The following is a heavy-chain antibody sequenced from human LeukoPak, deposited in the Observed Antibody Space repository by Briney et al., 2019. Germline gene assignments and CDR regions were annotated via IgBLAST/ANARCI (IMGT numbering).Heavy chain of an antibody. D-gene: IGHD3-3*01. Sequence: GGSLRLSCAASGFTFSSYGMHWVRQAPGKGLEWVAFIRYDGSNKYYADSVKGRFTISRDNSKNTLYLQMNSLRAEDTAVYYCGNTYYDFWSSYYPLGCWGQGTLVTVSS. J-gene: IGHJ4*02. V-gene: IGHV3-30*02. CDR1: GFTFSSYG. CDR3: GNTYYDFWSSYYPLGC. CDR2: IRYDGSNK.